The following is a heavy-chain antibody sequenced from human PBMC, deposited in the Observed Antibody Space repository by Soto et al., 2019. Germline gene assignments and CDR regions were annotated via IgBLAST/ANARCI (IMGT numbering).Heavy chain of an antibody. CDR2: ISYDGSNK. J-gene: IGHJ4*02. Sequence: GGSLRLSCAASGFTFSSYGMHWVRQAPGKGLEWVAVISYDGSNKYYADTVKGRFTISRDNSKNTLYLQMNSLRAEDTAVYYCAKPPYYDFWSGHDYWGQGTLVTVSS. D-gene: IGHD3-3*01. V-gene: IGHV3-30*18. CDR3: AKPPYYDFWSGHDY. CDR1: GFTFSSYG.